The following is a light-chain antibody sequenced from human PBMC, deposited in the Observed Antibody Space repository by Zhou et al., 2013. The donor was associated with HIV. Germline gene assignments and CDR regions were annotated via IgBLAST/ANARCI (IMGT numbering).Light chain of an antibody. CDR2: AAS. CDR1: QGISNY. Sequence: DIQMTQSPSSLSASVGDRVTITCRASQGISNYLAWYQQKPGKVPKLLIYAASTLQSGVPSRFSGGGSGTDFTLTINNLQPEDVATYYCQKYDNAPFTFGPGTKVDIK. J-gene: IGKJ3*01. CDR3: QKYDNAPFT. V-gene: IGKV1-27*01.